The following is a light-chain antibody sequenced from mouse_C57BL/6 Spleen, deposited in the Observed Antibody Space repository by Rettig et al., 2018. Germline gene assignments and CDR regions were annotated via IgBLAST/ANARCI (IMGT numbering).Light chain of an antibody. CDR3: QQYSSYPYT. CDR1: QDVGTA. J-gene: IGKJ2*01. CDR2: WAS. V-gene: IGKV6-23*01. Sequence: DIVMTQSHKFMSTSVGDRVSITCKASQDVGTAVAWYQQKPGQSPKLLIYWASTRHTGVPDRFTGSGSGTDFTLTSSNVQSEDLADYFCQQYSSYPYTFGGGTKLEIK.